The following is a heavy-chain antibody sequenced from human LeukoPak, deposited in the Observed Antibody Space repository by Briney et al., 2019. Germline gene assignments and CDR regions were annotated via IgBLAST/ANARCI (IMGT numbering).Heavy chain of an antibody. CDR3: ARGSIVATRFDY. CDR1: GGSISSYY. V-gene: IGHV4-59*01. Sequence: SETLSLTCTVSGGSISSYYWSWIRQPPGKGLEWIGYINYSGSTNYNPSLKSRVTISVDTSKNQFSLKLSSVTAADTAVYYCARGSIVATRFDYWGQGTLVTVSS. D-gene: IGHD5-12*01. CDR2: INYSGST. J-gene: IGHJ4*02.